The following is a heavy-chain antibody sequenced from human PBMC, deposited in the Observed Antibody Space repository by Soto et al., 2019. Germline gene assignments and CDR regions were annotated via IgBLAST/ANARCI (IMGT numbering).Heavy chain of an antibody. V-gene: IGHV2-5*02. CDR3: AHTTAYYDFWSGPHVYYYYMYV. CDR1: GFSLSTSGVG. CDR2: IYWDDDK. Sequence: SGPTLVNPTQTLTLTCTFSGFSLSTSGVGVGWIRQPPGKALEWLALIYWDDDKRYSPSLKSRLTITKDTSKNQVVLTMTNMDPVDTATYYCAHTTAYYDFWSGPHVYYYYMYVWGNETTVTVSS. J-gene: IGHJ6*03. D-gene: IGHD3-3*01.